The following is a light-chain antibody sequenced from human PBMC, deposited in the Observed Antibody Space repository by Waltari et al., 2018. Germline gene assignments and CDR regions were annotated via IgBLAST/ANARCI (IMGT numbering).Light chain of an antibody. Sequence: DIQMTQSPSTLSASVGDRVTIICRASQSISGWLAWYQQKPGKAPKLLIYQASTLQDGVPSRFSGSGSGTEFTLIISSLQPDDFATYYCQQYYSYPYTCGQGTKLEFK. J-gene: IGKJ2*01. CDR1: QSISGW. CDR3: QQYYSYPYT. CDR2: QAS. V-gene: IGKV1-5*02.